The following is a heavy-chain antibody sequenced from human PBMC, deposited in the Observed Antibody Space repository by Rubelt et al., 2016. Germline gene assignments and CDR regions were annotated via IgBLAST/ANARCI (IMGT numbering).Heavy chain of an antibody. CDR1: GFSLSTSGMC. V-gene: IGHV2-70*15. CDR3: ARISTYYYYYYMDV. J-gene: IGHJ6*03. D-gene: IGHD1-1*01. CDR2: IDWDDDK. Sequence: QVTLRESGPALVKPTQTLTLTCTFSGFSLSTSGMCVSWIRQPPGKALEWLARIDWDDDKYYSTSLKTRLTISKDTSKNQVVLTMTNMDPVDTATYYCARISTYYYYYYMDVWGKGTTVTVSS.